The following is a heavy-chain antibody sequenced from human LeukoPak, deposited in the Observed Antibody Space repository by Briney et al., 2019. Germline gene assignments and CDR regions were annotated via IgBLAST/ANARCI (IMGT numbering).Heavy chain of an antibody. D-gene: IGHD3-3*01. J-gene: IGHJ4*02. CDR2: ISGSSDYR. CDR1: GFTFSSYS. Sequence: GGSLRLSCAASGFTFSSYSFNWVRQAPGKGLKWVSSISGSSDYRSYADSVKGRFTISRDNAKNSLYLQMNSLRAEDTAVYYCARDGNVLRFLEWLSNSGYFDYWGQGTLVTVSS. V-gene: IGHV3-21*04. CDR3: ARDGNVLRFLEWLSNSGYFDY.